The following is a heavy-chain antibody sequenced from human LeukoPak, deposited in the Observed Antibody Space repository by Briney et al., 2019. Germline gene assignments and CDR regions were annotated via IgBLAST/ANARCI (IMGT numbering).Heavy chain of an antibody. J-gene: IGHJ3*02. CDR3: ARDWSYGFDI. Sequence: GGSLRLSCAASGFTFSTYSMNWVRQAPGKGLEWVSYISHSSSTTLYADSVKGRFTISRDNAKNSLYLQVNSLRAGDTAVYYCARDWSYGFDIWGQGTMVTVSS. CDR1: GFTFSTYS. CDR2: ISHSSSTT. V-gene: IGHV3-48*01.